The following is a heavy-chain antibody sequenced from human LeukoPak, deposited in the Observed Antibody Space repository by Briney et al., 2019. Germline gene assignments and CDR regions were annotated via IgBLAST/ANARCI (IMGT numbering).Heavy chain of an antibody. Sequence: PGGSLRLSCAASGFTVSSNYMSWVRQAPGKGLEWVSVIYSGGGTYYADSVKGRFTISRDNAKNSLYLQMNSLRAEDTAVYYCARDWVYYYDSSGSTFDYWGQGTLVTVSS. CDR2: IYSGGGT. V-gene: IGHV3-53*01. D-gene: IGHD3-22*01. CDR1: GFTVSSNY. CDR3: ARDWVYYYDSSGSTFDY. J-gene: IGHJ4*02.